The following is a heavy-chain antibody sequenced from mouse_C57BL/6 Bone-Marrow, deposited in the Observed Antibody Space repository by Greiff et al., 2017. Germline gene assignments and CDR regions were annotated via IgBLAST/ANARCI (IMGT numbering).Heavy chain of an antibody. D-gene: IGHD1-1*01. CDR2: ISSGSSTI. V-gene: IGHV5-17*01. J-gene: IGHJ2*01. CDR1: GFTFSDYG. Sequence: EVKLVESGGGLVKPGGSLKLSCAASGFTFSDYGMHWVRQAPETGLEWVAYISSGSSTIYYADTVKGRVPISRDNAKNTLFLQMTSLRSEDTAMYYCARTLRGYWGQGATLTVSS. CDR3: ARTLRGY.